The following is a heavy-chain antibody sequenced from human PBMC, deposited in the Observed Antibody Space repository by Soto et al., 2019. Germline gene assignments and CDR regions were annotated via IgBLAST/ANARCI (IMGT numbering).Heavy chain of an antibody. Sequence: SVKVSCKTSGFTFSNSAVQWVRQARGQRLEWIAWIVVGSHNTNYAQNFQGRLTVTTDTSTSTAYMELTSLTSEDTAIYYCAAELYSGGRCCSFALWGQGTMVTASS. CDR1: GFTFSNSA. V-gene: IGHV1-58*01. CDR3: AAELYSGGRCCSFAL. J-gene: IGHJ3*01. CDR2: IVVGSHNT. D-gene: IGHD2-15*01.